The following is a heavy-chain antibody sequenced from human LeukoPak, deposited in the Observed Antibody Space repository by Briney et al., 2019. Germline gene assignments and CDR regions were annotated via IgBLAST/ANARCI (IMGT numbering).Heavy chain of an antibody. J-gene: IGHJ6*02. CDR1: GGTFSNFA. D-gene: IGHD2-15*01. Sequence: ASVKVSCKPSGGTFSNFAITWVRQAPGQGLEWMGRIIPILGIANYAQKFQGRVTITADKSTSTAYMELSSLRSEDTAVYYCARPPWDIDYYGMDVWGQGTTVTVSS. CDR3: ARPPWDIDYYGMDV. CDR2: IIPILGIA. V-gene: IGHV1-69*04.